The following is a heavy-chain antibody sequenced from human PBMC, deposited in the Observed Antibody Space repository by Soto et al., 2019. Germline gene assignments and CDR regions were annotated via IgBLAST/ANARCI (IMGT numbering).Heavy chain of an antibody. CDR2: IYPGDSTT. J-gene: IGHJ4*02. D-gene: IGHD3-10*01. V-gene: IGHV5-51*01. CDR3: VRQDGDYYGSGSYYH. Sequence: LGESLKISCKVSGYSFTSYWIAWVRQMSGKGLEWMGIIYPGDSTTKYSPSFQGQVTISADKSISTAYLQWSSLKASDTAMYYCVRQDGDYYGSGSYYHWGQGTPVTVSS. CDR1: GYSFTSYW.